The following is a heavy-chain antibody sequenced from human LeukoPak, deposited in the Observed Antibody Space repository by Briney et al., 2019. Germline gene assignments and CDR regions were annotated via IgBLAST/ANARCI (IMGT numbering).Heavy chain of an antibody. CDR3: GKDHGTMVRGVINAFDI. V-gene: IGHV3-21*04. J-gene: IGHJ3*02. CDR2: IFSSSLYI. CDR1: GFTFNTYS. D-gene: IGHD3-10*01. Sequence: PGGSLRLSCAAAGFTFNTYSMNWVRQAPGKGLEWVASIFSSSLYINYADSVKGRFTISRDNAENSLFLQMNSLRAEDTALYYCGKDHGTMVRGVINAFDIWGQGTMVTVSS.